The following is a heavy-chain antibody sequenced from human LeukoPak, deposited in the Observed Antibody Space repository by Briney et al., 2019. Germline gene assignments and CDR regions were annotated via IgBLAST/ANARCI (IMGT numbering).Heavy chain of an antibody. V-gene: IGHV3-21*01. CDR3: ARSPKGGMIVVVPYFDY. CDR2: ISSSSSYI. J-gene: IGHJ4*02. CDR1: GFTFSSYS. Sequence: TGGSLRLSCAASGFTFSSYSMNWVRQAPGKGLEWVSSISSSSSYIYYADSVKGRFTISRDNAKNSLYLQMNSLRAEDTAVYYCARSPKGGMIVVVPYFDYWGQGTLVTDSS. D-gene: IGHD3-22*01.